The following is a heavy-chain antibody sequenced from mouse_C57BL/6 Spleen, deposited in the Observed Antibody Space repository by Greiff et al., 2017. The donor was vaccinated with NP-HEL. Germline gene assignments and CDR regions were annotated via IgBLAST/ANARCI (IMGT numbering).Heavy chain of an antibody. CDR1: GYTFTSYW. D-gene: IGHD2-14*01. V-gene: IGHV1-61*01. CDR3: ARFGIRYYFDD. Sequence: QVQLQQPGAELVRPGSSVKLSCKASGYTFTSYWMDWVKQRPGQGLEWIGNIYPSDSETHYNQKFKDKATLTVDKSSSTAYMQLSSLTSEDSAVYYCARFGIRYYFDDWGQGTTLTVSS. J-gene: IGHJ2*01. CDR2: IYPSDSET.